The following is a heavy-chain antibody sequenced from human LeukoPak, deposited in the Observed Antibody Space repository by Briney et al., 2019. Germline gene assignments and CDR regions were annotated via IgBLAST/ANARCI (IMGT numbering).Heavy chain of an antibody. D-gene: IGHD5-24*01. CDR3: VRGRDGYSS. Sequence: SETLSLTCAVYGGSFSGYYWSWIRQPPGKGLEWIGEINHSGSTNYNPSLKSRVTISVDTSKNQFSLKLSSVTAADTAVYYCVRGRDGYSSWGQGTLVTVSS. V-gene: IGHV4-34*01. J-gene: IGHJ4*02. CDR1: GGSFSGYY. CDR2: INHSGST.